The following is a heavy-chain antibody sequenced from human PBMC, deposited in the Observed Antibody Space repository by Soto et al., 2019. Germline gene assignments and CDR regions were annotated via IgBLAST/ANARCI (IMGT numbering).Heavy chain of an antibody. CDR1: GGSFSGYY. CDR3: ARINRYCSSTSCPPDY. CDR2: INHSGST. V-gene: IGHV4-34*01. D-gene: IGHD2-2*01. J-gene: IGHJ4*02. Sequence: SETLSLTCAVYGGSFSGYYWSWIRQPPGKGLEWIGEINHSGSTNYNPSLKSRVTISVDTSKNQFSLKLSSVTAADTAVYYCARINRYCSSTSCPPDYWGQGTLVTVSS.